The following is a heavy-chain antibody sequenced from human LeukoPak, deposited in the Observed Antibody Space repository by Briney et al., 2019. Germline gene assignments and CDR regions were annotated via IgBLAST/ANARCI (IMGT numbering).Heavy chain of an antibody. J-gene: IGHJ5*02. CDR3: ARSSDYYGSGALDP. D-gene: IGHD3-10*01. CDR1: GYTFTSYG. V-gene: IGHV1-18*04. Sequence: ASVKVSCKASGYTFTSYGISWVRQAPGQGLEWMGWISAYNDNTNYAQKLQGRVTMTTDTSTSTAYMELRSLRSDDTAVYYCARSSDYYGSGALDPWGQGTLVTVSS. CDR2: ISAYNDNT.